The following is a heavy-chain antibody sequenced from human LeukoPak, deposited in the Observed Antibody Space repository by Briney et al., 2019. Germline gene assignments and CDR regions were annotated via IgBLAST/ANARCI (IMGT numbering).Heavy chain of an antibody. CDR1: GYTFTTYA. CDR2: INPNSGGT. J-gene: IGHJ5*02. Sequence: ASVKVSCKASGYTFTTYAMNWVRQAPGQGLEWMGWINPNSGGTNYAQKFQGRVSMTRDTSISTAYMELSSLRSDDTAVYYCARGRDSDSWYFDWFDTWGQETLVTVSS. V-gene: IGHV1-2*02. CDR3: ARGRDSDSWYFDWFDT. D-gene: IGHD6-13*01.